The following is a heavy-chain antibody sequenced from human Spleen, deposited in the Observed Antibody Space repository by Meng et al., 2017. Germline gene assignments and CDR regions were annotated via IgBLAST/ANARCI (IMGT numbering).Heavy chain of an antibody. J-gene: IGHJ5*02. D-gene: IGHD3-10*01. CDR3: AGFTLIRGIMPWFDP. CDR1: GGSISSSPW. Sequence: QGELQESGPGLVKPSGTLSLNCAVSGGSISSSPWWTWVRQPPGKGLEWIGEVYPSGSTNYNPSLKSRVTMSVDESNNQFSLKLSSVTAADTAVYYCAGFTLIRGIMPWFDPWGQGTLVTVSS. CDR2: VYPSGST. V-gene: IGHV4-4*02.